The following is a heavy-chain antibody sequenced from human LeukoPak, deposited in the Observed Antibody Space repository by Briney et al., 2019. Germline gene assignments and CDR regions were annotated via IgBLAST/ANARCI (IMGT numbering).Heavy chain of an antibody. CDR2: IIPIFGTA. D-gene: IGHD5-18*01. Sequence: SVKVSCKASGGTFSSYAISWVRQAPGQGLEWMGEIIPIFGTANYAQKFQGRVTITTDESTSTAYMELSSLRSEDTAVYYCAGEMAAITRNSPTYDAFDIWGQGTMVTVSS. V-gene: IGHV1-69*05. CDR3: AGEMAAITRNSPTYDAFDI. J-gene: IGHJ3*02. CDR1: GGTFSSYA.